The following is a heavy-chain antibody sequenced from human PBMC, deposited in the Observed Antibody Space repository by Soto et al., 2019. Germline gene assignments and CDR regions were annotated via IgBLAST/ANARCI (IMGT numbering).Heavy chain of an antibody. V-gene: IGHV4-30-4*01. Sequence: TETLSLSYTISGGSIRIPSSSVRWFRQPPGKGLEWIGYIYYSGSTYYNPSLKSRVTISVDTSKNQFSLKLSSVTAADTAVYYCARERPDGARLDPWGQGTLVTVS. J-gene: IGHJ5*02. CDR3: ARERPDGARLDP. D-gene: IGHD6-6*01. CDR1: GGSIRIPSSS. CDR2: IYYSGST.